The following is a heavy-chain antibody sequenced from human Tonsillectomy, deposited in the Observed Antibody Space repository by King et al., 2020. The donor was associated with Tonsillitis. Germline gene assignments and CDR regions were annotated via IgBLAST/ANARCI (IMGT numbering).Heavy chain of an antibody. CDR3: AKDGETYCSTTRCCGGVRVVGVDV. V-gene: IGHV3-30*18. J-gene: IGHJ6*02. CDR2: ISYDGSTK. CDR1: GITFSTYG. Sequence: VQLVESGGGVVQPGRSLRLSCAASGITFSTYGMHWVRQAPGKGLEWVAVISYDGSTKYYADSVKGRFTISRDNSKNTQYLQMNSLRAEDTAVYYCAKDGETYCSTTRCCGGVRVVGVDVWGQGTTVTVSS. D-gene: IGHD2-2*01.